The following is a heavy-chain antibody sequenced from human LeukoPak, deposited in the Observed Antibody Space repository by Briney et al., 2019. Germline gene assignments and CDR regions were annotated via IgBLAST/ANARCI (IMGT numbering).Heavy chain of an antibody. CDR2: INTNTGNP. D-gene: IGHD5-12*01. V-gene: IGHV7-4-1*02. J-gene: IGHJ6*03. CDR1: GYSFTSFG. CDR3: ATRYRGSYYYYMDV. Sequence: ASVKVSCEASGYSFTSFGMNWVRQAPGQGLEWLGWINTNTGNPTYGQGFTGRFVFSMDTSVSTAYLQISSLKAEDTAVYYCATRYRGSYYYYMDVWGKGTTVIVSS.